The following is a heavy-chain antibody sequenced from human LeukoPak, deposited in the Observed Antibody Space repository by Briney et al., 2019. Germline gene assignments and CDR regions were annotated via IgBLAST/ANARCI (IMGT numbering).Heavy chain of an antibody. J-gene: IGHJ4*02. D-gene: IGHD5-18*01. CDR3: ARGRKGIQLWWGPFDYFDY. V-gene: IGHV3-48*01. CDR1: GFTFSSHS. Sequence: PGGSLRLSCAASGFTFSSHSMNWVRQAPGKGLEWVSYISSSSSTIYYADSVKGRFTISRDNAKNSLYLQMNSLRAEDTAVYYCARGRKGIQLWWGPFDYFDYWGQGTLVTVSS. CDR2: ISSSSSTI.